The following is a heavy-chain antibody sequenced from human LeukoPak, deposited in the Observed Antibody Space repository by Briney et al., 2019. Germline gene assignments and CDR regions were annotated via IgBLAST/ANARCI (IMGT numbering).Heavy chain of an antibody. CDR1: GFTFSSYA. Sequence: GGSLRLSCAASGFTFSSYAMHWVRQAPGKGLEWVAVISYDGSNKYYADFVKGRLTISRDNSKNTLYLQMNSLRAEDTAVYYCAREVCDWGQGTLVTVSS. D-gene: IGHD1-20*01. V-gene: IGHV3-30-3*01. CDR2: ISYDGSNK. CDR3: AREVCD. J-gene: IGHJ4*02.